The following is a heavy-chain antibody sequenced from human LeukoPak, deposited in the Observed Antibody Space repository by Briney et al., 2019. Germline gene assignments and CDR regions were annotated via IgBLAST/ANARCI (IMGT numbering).Heavy chain of an antibody. J-gene: IGHJ4*02. V-gene: IGHV4-30-2*01. D-gene: IGHD4-17*01. CDR2: IYHSGST. CDR3: ARLSQTTVTLDY. CDR1: GGSISSGGYS. Sequence: SQTLSLTCAVSGGSISSGGYSWSWIRQPPGKGLEWIGYIYHSGSTYYNPSHKSRVTISVDRSKNQFSLKLSSVTAADTAVYYCARLSQTTVTLDYWGQGTLVTVSS.